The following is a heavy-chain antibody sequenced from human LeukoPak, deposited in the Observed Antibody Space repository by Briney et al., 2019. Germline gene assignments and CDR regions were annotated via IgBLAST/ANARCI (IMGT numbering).Heavy chain of an antibody. CDR3: ARLGMPYCSGGSCRALDV. J-gene: IGHJ6*02. CDR2: IYYSGST. V-gene: IGHV4-59*01. CDR1: GGSISSYY. D-gene: IGHD2-15*01. Sequence: SETLSLTCTVSGGSISSYYWSWIRQPPGKGLEWIGYIYYSGSTNYNPSLKSRVTISVDTSKNQFSLKLSSVTAADTAVYYGARLGMPYCSGGSCRALDVWGQGTTDTVSS.